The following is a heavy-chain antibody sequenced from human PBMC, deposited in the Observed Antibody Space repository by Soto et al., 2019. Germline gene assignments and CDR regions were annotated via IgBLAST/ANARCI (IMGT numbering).Heavy chain of an antibody. CDR1: GGTFSSYT. CDR3: ARDGVRYWYFDL. CDR2: IIPILGIA. V-gene: IGHV1-69*08. Sequence: QVQLVQSGAEVKKPGSSVKVSCKASGGTFSSYTISWVRQAPGQGLEWVGRIIPILGIANYAQKFQGRVTITADKSTSTAYMELSSLRSEDTAVYYCARDGVRYWYFDLWGRGTLVTVSS. D-gene: IGHD3-3*01. J-gene: IGHJ2*01.